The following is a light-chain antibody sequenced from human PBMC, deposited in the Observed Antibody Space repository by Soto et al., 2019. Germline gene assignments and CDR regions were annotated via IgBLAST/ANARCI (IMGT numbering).Light chain of an antibody. CDR2: DVS. Sequence: DIQMIQSPSSLSASIGDTVTITCRATQGIKKDLGWYQHKPGRAPRRLIYDVSSLHSGVPSRFIVSGLGTEFTLTIASLQPEDSATYYSLQHNTYPRTFGQGTKVEI. CDR1: QGIKKD. CDR3: LQHNTYPRT. V-gene: IGKV1-17*01. J-gene: IGKJ1*01.